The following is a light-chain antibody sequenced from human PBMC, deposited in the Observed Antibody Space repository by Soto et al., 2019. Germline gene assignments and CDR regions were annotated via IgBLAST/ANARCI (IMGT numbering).Light chain of an antibody. CDR3: CSYVGSRFVV. CDR1: SSGVGNYDL. V-gene: IGLV2-23*02. Sequence: QSALTQPASVSGSPGQSITISCTATSSGVGNYDLVSWYRQYPGNAPKLILYEVTKRPSGVSTRFSGSKSGKTASLTISGLQGYDEADYYCCSYVGSRFVVFGGGTKLTVL. J-gene: IGLJ2*01. CDR2: EVT.